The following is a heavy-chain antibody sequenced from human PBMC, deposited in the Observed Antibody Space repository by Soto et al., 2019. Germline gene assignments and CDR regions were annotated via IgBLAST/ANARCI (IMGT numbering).Heavy chain of an antibody. V-gene: IGHV3-11*01. J-gene: IGHJ4*02. CDR3: ARDRGLYYFDY. CDR2: ISGSGNTI. CDR1: GFTFTDYY. Sequence: QVQLVESGGGLVKPGGSLRLSGGASGFTFTDYYMSWIRQAPGKGLEWLSYISGSGNTIYYVDSVKGRFTISRDNAKNSLYLQMNSLRAEDTAVYYCARDRGLYYFDYWGQGTLVTVSS.